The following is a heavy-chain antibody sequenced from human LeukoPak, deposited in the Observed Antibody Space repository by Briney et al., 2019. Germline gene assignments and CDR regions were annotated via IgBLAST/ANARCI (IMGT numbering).Heavy chain of an antibody. V-gene: IGHV3-23*01. CDR3: ATSRGFGWLSLYYFDY. CDR1: GFTFSSYA. D-gene: IGHD3-9*01. J-gene: IGHJ4*02. Sequence: GGSLRLSCAASGFTFSSYAMSWVRQAPGKGLEWVSAISGSGGSTYYADSVKGRFTISRDNSKNTLYLQMNSLRAEDTAVYYCATSRGFGWLSLYYFDYWGQGTLVTVSS. CDR2: ISGSGGST.